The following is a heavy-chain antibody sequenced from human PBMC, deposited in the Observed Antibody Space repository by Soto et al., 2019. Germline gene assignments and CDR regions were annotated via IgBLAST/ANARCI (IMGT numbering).Heavy chain of an antibody. CDR2: IWYDGSNK. Sequence: GGSLRLSCSASGFTFSSYGMHWVRQAPGKGLEWVAVIWYDGSNKYYADSVKGRFTISRDNSKNTLYLQMNSLRAEDTAVYYCAGPVSGYSYGSDAFDIWGQGTMVTVSS. D-gene: IGHD5-18*01. V-gene: IGHV3-33*01. CDR3: AGPVSGYSYGSDAFDI. CDR1: GFTFSSYG. J-gene: IGHJ3*02.